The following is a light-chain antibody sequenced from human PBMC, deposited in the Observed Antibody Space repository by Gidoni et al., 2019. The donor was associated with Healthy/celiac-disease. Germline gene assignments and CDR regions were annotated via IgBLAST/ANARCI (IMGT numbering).Light chain of an antibody. CDR3: MQALQTPPG. CDR1: QSLLHSNGYNF. Sequence: DLVMTQSPLSLPVTPGEPASISCRSSQSLLHSNGYNFLDWYLQKTGQSPHLLIYLGSNRASGVTDRFSGSGSGTDFTLKISRVEAEDVGVYYCMQALQTPPGFGQGTRLESK. CDR2: LGS. J-gene: IGKJ5*01. V-gene: IGKV2-28*01.